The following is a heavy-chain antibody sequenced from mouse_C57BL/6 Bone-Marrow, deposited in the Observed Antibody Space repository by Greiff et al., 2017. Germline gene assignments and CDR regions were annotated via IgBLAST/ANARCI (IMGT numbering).Heavy chain of an antibody. CDR2: IYPGDGDT. V-gene: IGHV1-82*01. Sequence: QVQLQQSGPELVKPGASVKISCKASGYAFSSSWMNWVKQRPGKGLEWIGRIYPGDGDTNYNGKFKGKATLTADKSSSTAYMQLSILTSEDSAVYFCARPHCCGSSYDYLDYWGQGTTLTVSS. D-gene: IGHD1-1*01. J-gene: IGHJ2*01. CDR3: ARPHCCGSSYDYLDY. CDR1: GYAFSSSW.